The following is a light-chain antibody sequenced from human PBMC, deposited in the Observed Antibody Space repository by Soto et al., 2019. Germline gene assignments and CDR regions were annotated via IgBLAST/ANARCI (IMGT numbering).Light chain of an antibody. Sequence: DLQMTQSPSTLSVSVGERATLTCRASQSCRNSLAWYQQKAGKAPTLLIYDASTLHSGVPSRFSGSGSGTEFTLTISSLQSEDFAVYYCQQYNNWPITFGQGTRLEIK. CDR2: DAS. J-gene: IGKJ5*01. CDR3: QQYNNWPIT. V-gene: IGKV1-5*01. CDR1: QSCRNS.